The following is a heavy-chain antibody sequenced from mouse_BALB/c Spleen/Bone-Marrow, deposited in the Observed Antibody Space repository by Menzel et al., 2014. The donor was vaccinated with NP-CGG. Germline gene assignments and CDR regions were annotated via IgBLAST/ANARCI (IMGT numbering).Heavy chain of an antibody. D-gene: IGHD2-1*01. CDR2: IDPANGNT. J-gene: IGHJ3*01. Sequence: EVQLQQSGAELVKPGASVKLSCTASGFNVKDTYMHWVKQRPEQGLEWIGRIDPANGNTKYDPKFQGKATITADTSSNTTYLQLTSVTSEDTAVYYCARVYLFAYWGQGTLVTVSA. CDR1: GFNVKDTY. V-gene: IGHV14-3*02. CDR3: ARVYLFAY.